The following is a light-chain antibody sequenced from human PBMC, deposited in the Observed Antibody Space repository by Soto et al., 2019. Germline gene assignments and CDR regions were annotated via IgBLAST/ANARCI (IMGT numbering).Light chain of an antibody. V-gene: IGLV1-40*01. Sequence: QSVLTQPPSVSGTPGQGVTISCTGTTSKIGAGSEIHWYQQLPGKAPKLLIYSNSHRPSGVPSRFSGSKSGTSASLAITGLQAEDEGDYYCQYYDTSLSGLSGIYVFGSGTKVTVL. CDR2: SNS. J-gene: IGLJ1*01. CDR1: TSKIGAGSE. CDR3: QYYDTSLSGLSGIYV.